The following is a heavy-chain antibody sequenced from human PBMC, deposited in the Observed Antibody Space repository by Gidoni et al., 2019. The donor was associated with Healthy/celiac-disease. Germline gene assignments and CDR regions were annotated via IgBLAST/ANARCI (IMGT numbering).Heavy chain of an antibody. J-gene: IGHJ4*02. D-gene: IGHD2-2*01. CDR2: INPSGGST. CDR1: GYTFTSYY. CDR3: ARDRLPRGFDY. Sequence: QVQLVQSGAEVKKPGASVKVSCTASGYTFTSYYMHWVRQAPGQGLEWMGIINPSGGSTSYAQKFQGRVTMTRDTSTSTVYMELSSLRSEDTAVYYCARDRLPRGFDYWGQGTLVTVSS. V-gene: IGHV1-46*03.